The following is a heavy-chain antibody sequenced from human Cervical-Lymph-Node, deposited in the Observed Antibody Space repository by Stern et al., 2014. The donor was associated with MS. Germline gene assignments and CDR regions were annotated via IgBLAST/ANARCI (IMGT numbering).Heavy chain of an antibody. J-gene: IGHJ5*02. CDR2: LSYTGSA. CDR3: ARHDDSYIKPPFDP. Sequence: VQLVESGPGLVKPSETLSLTCAVSGDSLGSSTYYWAWIRQPPGKGLEWIGTLSYTGSADYNPSLKSRVTISVDTSKHHFSLGLGFVTAADTAVYYCARHDDSYIKPPFDPWGQGTLVTVSS. V-gene: IGHV4-39*01. D-gene: IGHD3-16*01. CDR1: GDSLGSSTYY.